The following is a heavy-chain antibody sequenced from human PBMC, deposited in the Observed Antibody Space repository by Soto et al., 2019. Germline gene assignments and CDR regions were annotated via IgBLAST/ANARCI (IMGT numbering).Heavy chain of an antibody. Sequence: SETLSLTCTVSVGSISSYYWSWIRQPPGKGLEWIGYISYSGSTNYNPSLKSRVTISVDTSKNQFSLKLSSVTAADTAVYYCARSRWLQFWGQGTLVTVSS. D-gene: IGHD5-12*01. CDR1: VGSISSYY. CDR2: ISYSGST. CDR3: ARSRWLQF. J-gene: IGHJ4*02. V-gene: IGHV4-59*01.